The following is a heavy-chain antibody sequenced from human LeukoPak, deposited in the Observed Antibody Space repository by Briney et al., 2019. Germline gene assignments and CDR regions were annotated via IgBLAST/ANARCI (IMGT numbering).Heavy chain of an antibody. J-gene: IGHJ4*02. CDR2: IKQDGSEK. CDR3: ARGPGYSGYDTFDY. V-gene: IGHV3-7*03. Sequence: PGGSLRLSCAASGFTFSSYWMSWVRQAPGKGLEWVANIKQDGSEKYYVDSVKGRFTIPRDNAKNSLYLQMNSLRAEDTAVYYCARGPGYSGYDTFDYWGQGTLVTVSS. CDR1: GFTFSSYW. D-gene: IGHD5-12*01.